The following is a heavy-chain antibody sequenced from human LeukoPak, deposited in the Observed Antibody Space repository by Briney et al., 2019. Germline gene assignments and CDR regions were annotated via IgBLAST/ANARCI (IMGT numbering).Heavy chain of an antibody. CDR3: AKDRNWNDFYAMQFDP. CDR1: GFTFDDYA. Sequence: PGGSLRLSCAASGFTFDDYAMHWVRQAPGKGLEWVSLISGDGSSTYYADSVKGRFTISRDNSKNSLYLQMNSLRTEDTALYYCAKDRNWNDFYAMQFDPWGQGTLVTVSS. J-gene: IGHJ5*02. V-gene: IGHV3-43*02. CDR2: ISGDGSST. D-gene: IGHD1-1*01.